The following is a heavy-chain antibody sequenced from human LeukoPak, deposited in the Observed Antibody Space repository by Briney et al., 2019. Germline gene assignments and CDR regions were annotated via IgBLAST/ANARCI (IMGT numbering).Heavy chain of an antibody. V-gene: IGHV4-34*01. J-gene: IGHJ4*02. D-gene: IGHD5-18*01. CDR1: SGSFSGYH. Sequence: PSETLSLTCAIYSGSFSGYHWTWIRQPPGKGLEWIGEIHPRGSTTYNPSLKSRVTISVDTSKNQFSLKLSSVTAADTAVYYCARLTAYLGGYSDHTAFDYWGQGTLVTVSS. CDR3: ARLTAYLGGYSDHTAFDY. CDR2: IHPRGST.